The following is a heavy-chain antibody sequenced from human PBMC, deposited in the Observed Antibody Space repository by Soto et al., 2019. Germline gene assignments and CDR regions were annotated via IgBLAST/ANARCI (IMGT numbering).Heavy chain of an antibody. CDR1: GGSISSGGYS. J-gene: IGHJ5*02. CDR3: ARGYNWFDP. CDR2: IYHSGST. V-gene: IGHV4-30-2*01. Sequence: SETLSLTCAVSGGSISSGGYSWSWIRQPPGKGLEWIGYIYHSGSTNYNPSLKSQVTISVDTSKNQFSLKVSSVTAADTAVYYCARGYNWFDPWGQGTLVTVSS.